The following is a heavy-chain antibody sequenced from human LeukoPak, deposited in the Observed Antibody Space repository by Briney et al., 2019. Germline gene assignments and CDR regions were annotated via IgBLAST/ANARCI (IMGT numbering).Heavy chain of an antibody. CDR3: ARVAIIAAAVGPVDY. J-gene: IGHJ4*02. CDR1: GGSISSSSYY. CDR2: IYYSGST. D-gene: IGHD6-13*01. V-gene: IGHV4-39*07. Sequence: SETLSLTCTVSGGSISSSSYYWGWIRQPPGKGLEWIGSIYYSGSTYYNPSLKSRVTISVDTSKNQFSLKLSSVTAADTAVYYCARVAIIAAAVGPVDYWGQGTLVTVSS.